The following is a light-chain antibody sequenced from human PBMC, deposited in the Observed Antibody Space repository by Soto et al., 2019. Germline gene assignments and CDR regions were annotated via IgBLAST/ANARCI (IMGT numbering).Light chain of an antibody. J-gene: IGLJ3*02. CDR2: EVT. V-gene: IGLV2-14*01. Sequence: QSALTQPASVSGSPGQSITISCTGTNTDVGDYNYVSWYQYRPGTAPKLVIFEVTNRPSGVSDRFSGSKSGNTASLTISGLHIEDEGDYYCSSYSLSNPWLFGGGTKVTVL. CDR3: SSYSLSNPWL. CDR1: NTDVGDYNY.